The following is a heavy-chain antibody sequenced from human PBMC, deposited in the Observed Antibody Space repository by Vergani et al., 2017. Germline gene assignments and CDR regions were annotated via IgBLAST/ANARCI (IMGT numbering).Heavy chain of an antibody. D-gene: IGHD3-10*01. CDR3: TNGGSVTSGRIPSNFDMDV. CDR1: FFPFSPSP. Sequence: EVQLLESGGGLVQPGGSLLLSFSFSFFPFSPSPLSSFLPAPGKGLEWVSPSRSGGGDIFYADSVKGRFTISRDNSTHTLFLQMNSLRTQDTAVYYCTNGGSVTSGRIPSNFDMDVWVKGTTVTVS. J-gene: IGHJ6*03. V-gene: IGHV3-23*01. CDR2: SRSGGGDI.